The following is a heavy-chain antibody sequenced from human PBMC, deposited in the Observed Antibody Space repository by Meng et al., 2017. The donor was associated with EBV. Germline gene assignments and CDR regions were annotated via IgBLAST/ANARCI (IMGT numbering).Heavy chain of an antibody. V-gene: IGHV1-69*01. J-gene: IGHJ4*02. CDR2: LIPMVGAP. Sequence: QVALLQAWGEWKKPGSSVKASWRTSGGTFRSDAVSWVRQAPGQGLEWMGGLIPMVGAPHYAQKFQGRVTIIADESTSTHSMELNSLRSEDTAMYYCASESGRGFTPDYWGQGTLVTVSS. CDR1: GGTFRSDA. CDR3: ASESGRGFTPDY. D-gene: IGHD3-10*01.